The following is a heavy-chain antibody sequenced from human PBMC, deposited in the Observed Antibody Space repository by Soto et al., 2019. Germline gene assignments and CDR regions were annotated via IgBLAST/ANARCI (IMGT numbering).Heavy chain of an antibody. CDR1: GFTFISYA. V-gene: IGHV3-23*01. CDR3: AKDSLHLWFGEYFFRFDP. J-gene: IGHJ5*02. D-gene: IGHD3-10*01. Sequence: EVQLLESGGGLAQPGGSLRLSCAGSGFTFISYAMSWVRQAPGKGLEWVSAISGSGGSTYYADSGKGRFTISRDNSKNTLYLQMNSLRAEDTAVYYCAKDSLHLWFGEYFFRFDPWGQGTLVTVSS. CDR2: ISGSGGST.